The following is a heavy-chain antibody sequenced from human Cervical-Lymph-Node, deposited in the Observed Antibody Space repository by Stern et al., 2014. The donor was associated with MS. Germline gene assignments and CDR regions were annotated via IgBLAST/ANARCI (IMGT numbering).Heavy chain of an antibody. CDR2: ISPYNGDT. CDR1: GYTFIGSW. CDR3: ARGYSSGYDPQYLDH. V-gene: IGHV1-2*06. D-gene: IGHD5-18*01. Sequence: QVQLLQPGAEVKQPGASVKVSCKASGYTFIGSWIHWVRQVPGQGLEWMGRISPYNGDTYYARKFQGRVTMTTDTSINTAYMELSGLTSDDTAVYYCARGYSSGYDPQYLDHWGQGTLVTGSS. J-gene: IGHJ4*02.